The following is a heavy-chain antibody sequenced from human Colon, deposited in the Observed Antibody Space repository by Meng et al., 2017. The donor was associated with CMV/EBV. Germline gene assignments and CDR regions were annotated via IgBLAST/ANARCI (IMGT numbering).Heavy chain of an antibody. CDR1: GGSISGGDYY. Sequence: LRLSCTVSGGSISGGDYYWSWLRQPPGKGLEWIGYIYHSGSAYYNPSLKSRLTISIDTSKNQFSLKVTSVTVADTAVYYCAREVNMLITGGDDAFDIWGQGTMVTVSS. CDR3: AREVNMLITGGDDAFDI. D-gene: IGHD2-8*02. CDR2: IYHSGSA. J-gene: IGHJ3*02. V-gene: IGHV4-30-4*08.